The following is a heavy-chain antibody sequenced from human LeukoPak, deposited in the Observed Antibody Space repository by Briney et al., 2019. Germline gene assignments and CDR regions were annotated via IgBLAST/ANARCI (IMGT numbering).Heavy chain of an antibody. Sequence: PGGSLRLSCAASGFSFNAYWMAWVRQAPGTGLEWVANINPAGSETFHVDPVKGRFSISRDHAKNLVYLQMNSLRAEDTAVYYCARDRTYYYDSSGPAPSGMDVWGQGTTVTVSS. V-gene: IGHV3-7*01. J-gene: IGHJ6*02. D-gene: IGHD3-22*01. CDR2: INPAGSET. CDR1: GFSFNAYW. CDR3: ARDRTYYYDSSGPAPSGMDV.